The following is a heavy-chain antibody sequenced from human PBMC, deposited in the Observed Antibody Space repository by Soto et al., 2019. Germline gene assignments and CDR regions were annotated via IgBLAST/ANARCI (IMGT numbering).Heavy chain of an antibody. V-gene: IGHV4-39*01. J-gene: IGHJ6*02. CDR2: IYYSGST. CDR1: GGSISSSSYY. Sequence: LSLTCTVSGGSISSSSYYWGWIRQLPGKGLEWIGSIYYSGSTYYNPSLKSRVTISVDTSKNQFSLKLSSVTAADTAVYYCARGSIAAAPYYYYGMDVWGQGTTVTVSS. D-gene: IGHD6-13*01. CDR3: ARGSIAAAPYYYYGMDV.